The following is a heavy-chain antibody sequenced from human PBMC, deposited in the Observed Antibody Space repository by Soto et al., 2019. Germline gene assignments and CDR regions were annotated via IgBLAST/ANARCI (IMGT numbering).Heavy chain of an antibody. Sequence: PGGSLRLSCAASGFTFTSYPMHWVRQAPGKGLEWVALISYHGSNKYYADSVKGRFTISRDNSKNTLHLQMNSLRAEDTAVYYCARGLETSGWYDYYFDYWGQGTLVTVSS. CDR2: ISYHGSNK. D-gene: IGHD6-19*01. CDR3: ARGLETSGWYDYYFDY. V-gene: IGHV3-30*14. CDR1: GFTFTSYP. J-gene: IGHJ4*02.